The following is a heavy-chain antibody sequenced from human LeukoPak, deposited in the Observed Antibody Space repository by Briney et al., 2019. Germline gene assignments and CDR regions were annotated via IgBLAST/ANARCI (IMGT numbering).Heavy chain of an antibody. D-gene: IGHD3-10*01. CDR2: INPSGGST. V-gene: IGHV1-46*01. Sequence: GASVKVSCKASGYTFTSYYMHWVRQAPGQGLEWMGIINPSGGSTSYAQKFQGRVTMTRDTSTSTVYMELSSLRSEDTAVYYCARDFVTMVRGGPSLWYFDLWGRGTLVTVSS. CDR1: GYTFTSYY. CDR3: ARDFVTMVRGGPSLWYFDL. J-gene: IGHJ2*01.